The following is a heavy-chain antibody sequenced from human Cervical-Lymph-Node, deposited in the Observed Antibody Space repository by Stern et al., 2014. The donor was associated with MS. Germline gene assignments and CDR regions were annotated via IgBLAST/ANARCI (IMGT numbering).Heavy chain of an antibody. D-gene: IGHD5/OR15-5a*01. CDR2: ISYDGNTK. V-gene: IGHV3-30-3*01. Sequence: VQLVESGGGVVQPGRSLRVSCATAGFTFTRYAMNWVRPAPGKGLEWVAVISYDGNTKYYADSVKGRFTISRDNSKNTLYLQMSSLRAEDTAVYYCVRERSSRGFDYWGQGSLVTVSS. CDR3: VRERSSRGFDY. J-gene: IGHJ4*02. CDR1: GFTFTRYA.